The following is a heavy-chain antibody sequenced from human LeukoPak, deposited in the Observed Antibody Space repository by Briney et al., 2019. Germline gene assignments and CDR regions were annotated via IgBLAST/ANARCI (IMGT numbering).Heavy chain of an antibody. V-gene: IGHV4-4*07. D-gene: IGHD4-11*01. CDR2: IYGSGST. J-gene: IGHJ5*02. CDR3: ARSKGRVSWFDP. Sequence: PSETLSLTCTVSGGSISRYYWSWIRQPAGKGLEWIGRIYGSGSTTYNPSLKSRVTISLDTSKNQFSLKVRSVTAADTAVYYCARSKGRVSWFDPWGQGTLVTVSS. CDR1: GGSISRYY.